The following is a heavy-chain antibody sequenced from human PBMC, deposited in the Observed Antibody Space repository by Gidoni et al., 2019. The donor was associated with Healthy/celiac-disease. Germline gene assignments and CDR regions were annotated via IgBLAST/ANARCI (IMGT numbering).Heavy chain of an antibody. CDR2: ISAYNGNT. CDR1: GYTFPRYG. CDR3: ARYDYGDPEADYYYGMDV. D-gene: IGHD4-17*01. J-gene: IGHJ6*02. Sequence: QVQLVQSGAEVKKPGASVKVASKASGYTFPRYGSSWVRQAPGPGLEWMGWISAYNGNTNYAQKLQGRVTMTTDTSTSTAYMELRSLRSDDTAVYYCARYDYGDPEADYYYGMDVWGQVTTVTVSS. V-gene: IGHV1-18*01.